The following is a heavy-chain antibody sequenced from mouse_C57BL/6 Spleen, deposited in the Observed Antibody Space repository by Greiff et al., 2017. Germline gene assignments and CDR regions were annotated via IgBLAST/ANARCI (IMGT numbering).Heavy chain of an antibody. Sequence: QVQLQQPGAELVKPGASVKMSCKASGYTFTSYWITWVKQRPGQGLEWIGDIYPGSGSTNYNEKFKSKATLTVDTSSSTAYMQLSSLTSEDSAVYYWARGDYYGNLRGAMDCWGQGTSVTVSS. CDR1: GYTFTSYW. CDR2: IYPGSGST. V-gene: IGHV1-55*01. CDR3: ARGDYYGNLRGAMDC. D-gene: IGHD2-1*01. J-gene: IGHJ4*01.